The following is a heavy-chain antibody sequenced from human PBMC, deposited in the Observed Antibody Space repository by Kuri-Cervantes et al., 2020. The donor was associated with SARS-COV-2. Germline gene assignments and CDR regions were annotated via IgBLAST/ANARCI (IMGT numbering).Heavy chain of an antibody. D-gene: IGHD3-10*01. J-gene: IGHJ6*02. Sequence: ASVTVSCKASGYTFTSYGISWVRQAPGQGLEWMGWISAYNGNTNYAQKFQGRVTITADESTSTAYMELSSLRSEDTAVYYCARGKRITMVRGLVENGMDVWGQGTTVTVSS. CDR2: ISAYNGNT. V-gene: IGHV1-18*01. CDR1: GYTFTSYG. CDR3: ARGKRITMVRGLVENGMDV.